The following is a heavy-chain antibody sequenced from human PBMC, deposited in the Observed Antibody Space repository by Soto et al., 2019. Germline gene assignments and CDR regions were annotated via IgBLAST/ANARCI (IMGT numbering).Heavy chain of an antibody. CDR2: TNNDGSAT. Sequence: GSLRLSCAASGFGFSSYWMHWVRQAPGKGLVWVSRTNNDGSATTYADSVRGRFTSFRDNAKNTLFLQMTSLGVEDTAVYYCAGEMATISLGAFGIWGEGTMVAVSS. CDR3: AGEMATISLGAFGI. D-gene: IGHD5-12*01. CDR1: GFGFSSYW. V-gene: IGHV3-74*01. J-gene: IGHJ3*02.